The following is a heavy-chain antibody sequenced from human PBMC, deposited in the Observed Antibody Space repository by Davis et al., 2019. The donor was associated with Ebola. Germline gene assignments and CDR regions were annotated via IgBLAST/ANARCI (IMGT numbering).Heavy chain of an antibody. CDR1: GYTFTGYY. CDR3: ARDFDRWLLQYRTFDY. Sequence: ASVKVSCKASGYTFTGYYMHWVRQAPGQGLEWMGWINPNSGGTNYAQKFQGWVTMTRDTSISTAYMELSRLRSDDTAVYYCARDFDRWLLQYRTFDYWGQGTLVTVSS. CDR2: INPNSGGT. J-gene: IGHJ4*02. D-gene: IGHD3-22*01. V-gene: IGHV1-2*04.